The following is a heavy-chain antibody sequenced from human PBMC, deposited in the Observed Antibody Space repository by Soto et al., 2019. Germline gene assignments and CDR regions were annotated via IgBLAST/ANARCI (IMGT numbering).Heavy chain of an antibody. Sequence: QVQLVESGGGVVQPGRSLRLSCAASGFTFSSYGMHWVRQAPGKGLEWVAVISYDGSNKYYADSEKGRFTISRDNSKNTQYLQMISLRAEDTAVYYCAKGWMATGFDYWGQGTLVTVSS. J-gene: IGHJ4*02. CDR1: GFTFSSYG. CDR2: ISYDGSNK. V-gene: IGHV3-30*18. D-gene: IGHD5-12*01. CDR3: AKGWMATGFDY.